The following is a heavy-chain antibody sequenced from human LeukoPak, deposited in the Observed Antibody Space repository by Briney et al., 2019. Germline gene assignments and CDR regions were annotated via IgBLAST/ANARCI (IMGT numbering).Heavy chain of an antibody. CDR2: ISYDGSNK. D-gene: IGHD3-10*01. CDR3: AKDLLYYYGSAS. J-gene: IGHJ1*01. V-gene: IGHV3-30*18. CDR1: GFTFSSYG. Sequence: GGSLRLSCAASGFTFSSYGMHWVRQAPGKGLEWVAVISYDGSNKYYADSVKGRFTISRDNSKNTLYLQMNSLRAEDTAVYYCAKDLLYYYGSASWGQGTLVTVSS.